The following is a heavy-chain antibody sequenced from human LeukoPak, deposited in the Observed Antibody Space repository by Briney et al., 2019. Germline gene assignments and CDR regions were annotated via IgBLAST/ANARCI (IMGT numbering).Heavy chain of an antibody. CDR3: ARSLRRDDYNYWALLDS. J-gene: IGHJ5*01. CDR1: GFTVVYYY. Sequence: GGSLRLSCAASGFTVVYYYMSWVRQAPGKGLEWVSVIYSDGTTYYADSVKGRFTVSRDYSNNTLYLQMNSLRADDTAVYYCARSLRRDDYNYWALLDSWGQGTLVTVSS. D-gene: IGHD5-24*01. V-gene: IGHV3-53*01. CDR2: IYSDGTT.